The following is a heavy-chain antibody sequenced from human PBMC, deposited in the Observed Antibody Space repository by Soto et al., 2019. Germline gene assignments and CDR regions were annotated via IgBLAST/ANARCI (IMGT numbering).Heavy chain of an antibody. CDR2: INPDGSAT. V-gene: IGHV3-74*01. CDR3: GRGGSDSPMAPGY. Sequence: GGSLRLSCAASGFTFSSYWMHWVRQAPGKGLVWVSRINPDGSATNYADSVKGRFTISRDNAKNTLYLQMSSLRAEDTAVFYCGRGGSDSPMAPGYWGQGTLVTVS. J-gene: IGHJ4*02. D-gene: IGHD5-18*01. CDR1: GFTFSSYW.